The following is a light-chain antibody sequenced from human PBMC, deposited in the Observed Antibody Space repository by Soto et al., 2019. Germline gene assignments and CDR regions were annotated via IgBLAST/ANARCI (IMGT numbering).Light chain of an antibody. J-gene: IGLJ1*01. Sequence: QSAQTQPTSVSGSPGQSITISCTGDHNDIGTYDYVSWYQQHPGRAPRLLIHGVTTRPSGISGRFSASKSGLTASLTISGLQPEDEADYYCSSFTSNRIDVFGPGTKVTVL. CDR3: SSFTSNRIDV. CDR2: GVT. CDR1: HNDIGTYDY. V-gene: IGLV2-14*03.